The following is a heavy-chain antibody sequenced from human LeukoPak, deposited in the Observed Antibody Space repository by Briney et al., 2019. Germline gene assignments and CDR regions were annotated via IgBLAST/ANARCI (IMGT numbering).Heavy chain of an antibody. V-gene: IGHV4-59*08. CDR3: ARRESSGFFDY. CDR1: GGSISSYY. Sequence: PSETLSLTCTVSGGSISSYYWSWIRQPPGKGLEWIGYIYYSGSTSYNPSRNSRVTISLDTSKNQFSLNLSSVTAADTAVYYCARRESSGFFDYWGQGSLVTVSS. J-gene: IGHJ4*02. CDR2: IYYSGST. D-gene: IGHD6-19*01.